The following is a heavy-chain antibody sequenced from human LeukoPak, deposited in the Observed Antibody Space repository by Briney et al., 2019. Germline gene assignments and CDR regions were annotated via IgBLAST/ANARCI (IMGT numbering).Heavy chain of an antibody. V-gene: IGHV1-69*04. CDR2: IIPILGIA. J-gene: IGHJ6*02. CDR3: ARGGDYGDTLASYYYYGMDV. D-gene: IGHD4-17*01. Sequence: ASVEVSCKASGGTFSSYAISWVRQAPGQGLEWMGRIIPILGIANYAQKFQGRATITADKSTSTAYMELSSLRSEDTAVYYCARGGDYGDTLASYYYYGMDVWGQGTTVTVSS. CDR1: GGTFSSYA.